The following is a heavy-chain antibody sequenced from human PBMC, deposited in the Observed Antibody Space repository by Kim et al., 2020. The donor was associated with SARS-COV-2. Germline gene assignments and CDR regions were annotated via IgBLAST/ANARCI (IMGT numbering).Heavy chain of an antibody. CDR2: TYYNGRT. CDR1: GGSFSSSHYF. CDR3: ARQGGYYDGSLDY. Sequence: SETLSLTCIVSGGSFSSSHYFWGWIRQTPGMGLEWIGTTYYNGRTYYNPALKSRVTISADTSKNQFSLRLNSATAADTAIYYCARQGGYYDGSLDYWGQGILVTVSS. D-gene: IGHD3-22*01. V-gene: IGHV4-39*01. J-gene: IGHJ4*02.